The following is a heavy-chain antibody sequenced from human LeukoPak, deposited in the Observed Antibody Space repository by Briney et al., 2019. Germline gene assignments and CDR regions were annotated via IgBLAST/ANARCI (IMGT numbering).Heavy chain of an antibody. J-gene: IGHJ4*02. CDR2: ISGSGGST. Sequence: PGGSPRLSCAASGFTFSSYAMSWVRQAPGKGLEWVSAISGSGGSTYYADSVKGRFTISRDNSKNTLYLQMNSLRAEDTAVYYCAKEPYGSGSYYRDYFDYWGQGTLVTVSS. CDR1: GFTFSSYA. D-gene: IGHD3-10*01. V-gene: IGHV3-23*01. CDR3: AKEPYGSGSYYRDYFDY.